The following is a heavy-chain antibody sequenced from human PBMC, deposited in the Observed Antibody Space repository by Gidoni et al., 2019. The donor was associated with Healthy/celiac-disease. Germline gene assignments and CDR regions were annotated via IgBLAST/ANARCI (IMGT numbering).Heavy chain of an antibody. CDR3: ARGVRSGSSIAALYDY. D-gene: IGHD6-6*01. CDR2: IMPVFGTA. V-gene: IGHV1-69*12. CDR1: GGTVSSDA. J-gene: IGHJ4*02. Sequence: QGLLVQSGAVRKKPGPSVTVSCKASGGTVSSDARSWVRQAHGRGLEWRGGIMPVFGTASYAQKYQGRDPITADESTTTAYMELRSLRSEDTAVYYCARGVRSGSSIAALYDYWGQGTLVTVSS.